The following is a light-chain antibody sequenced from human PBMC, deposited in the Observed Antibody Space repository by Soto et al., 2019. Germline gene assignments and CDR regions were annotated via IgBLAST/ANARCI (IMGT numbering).Light chain of an antibody. CDR3: QQANTSPA. CDR2: AAS. Sequence: DIQMTQSPSSVSASVGDRVTITCRASQAIGNWLAWYQQKPGKAPKLLIYAASSLQSGVPSRVSGSGSGTDFTLIIRSLQPEDFATYYCQQANTSPAFGPATKVEI. CDR1: QAIGNW. V-gene: IGKV1-12*01. J-gene: IGKJ3*01.